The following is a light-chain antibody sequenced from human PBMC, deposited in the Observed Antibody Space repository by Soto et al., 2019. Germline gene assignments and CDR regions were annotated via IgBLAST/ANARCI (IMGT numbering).Light chain of an antibody. J-gene: IGKJ3*01. CDR3: QHYASSAIP. CDR2: GAS. V-gene: IGKV3-20*01. Sequence: EIVMTQSPGTLSLSPGERATLSCSASQSVSNSFLAWYQKKPGQAPRLLIYGASNRAAGIPDRFSGSGSGTDFTLTISRLEPDDFAVYYCQHYASSAIPFGPGTKVDI. CDR1: QSVSNSF.